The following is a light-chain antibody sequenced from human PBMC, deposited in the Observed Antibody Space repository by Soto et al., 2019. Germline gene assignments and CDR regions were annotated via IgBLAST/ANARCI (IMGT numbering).Light chain of an antibody. CDR2: DVS. J-gene: IGLJ1*01. CDR1: SSDVGGFNY. CDR3: CSYAGSYTDV. Sequence: QSALTQPRSVSGSPGQSVTISCTGISSDVGGFNYVSWYQQHPGKAPKLMIYDVSRRPSAVPDRFSGSKSGNTASLTISGLQAEDEADYYCCSYAGSYTDVFGTGTKLTVL. V-gene: IGLV2-11*01.